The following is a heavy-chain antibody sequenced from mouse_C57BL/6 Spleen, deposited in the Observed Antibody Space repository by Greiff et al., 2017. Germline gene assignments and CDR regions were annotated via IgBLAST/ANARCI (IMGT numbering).Heavy chain of an antibody. D-gene: IGHD2-3*01. CDR2: IYPGDGDT. V-gene: IGHV1-82*01. Sequence: QVQLQQSGPELVKPGASVKISCKASGYAFSSSWLNWVKQRPGKGLEWIGRIYPGDGDTKYNGKFKGKATLTADKSSITAYMQLSSLTSEDSAFYFCARSGDGYPFDYWGQGTTLTVSS. J-gene: IGHJ2*01. CDR3: ARSGDGYPFDY. CDR1: GYAFSSSW.